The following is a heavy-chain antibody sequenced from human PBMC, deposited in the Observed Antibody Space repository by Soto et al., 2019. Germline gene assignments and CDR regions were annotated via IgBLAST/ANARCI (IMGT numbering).Heavy chain of an antibody. Sequence: PGGSLRLSCAASGFSFSDYGMNWVRQAPGKGLEWISAISGSGGSTYYADSVKGRFTISRDNSKNTLYLQTNSLRAEDTAVYYCAKDEGYDFWSGSNWFDPWGQGTLVTVSS. J-gene: IGHJ5*02. D-gene: IGHD3-3*01. CDR3: AKDEGYDFWSGSNWFDP. CDR2: ISGSGGST. CDR1: GFSFSDYG. V-gene: IGHV3-23*01.